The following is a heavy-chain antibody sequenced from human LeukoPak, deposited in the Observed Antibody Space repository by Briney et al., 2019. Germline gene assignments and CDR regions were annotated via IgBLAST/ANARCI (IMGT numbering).Heavy chain of an antibody. Sequence: ASVKVCCKASGYSFTGYYMHWVRQAPGQGLEWMGWINPNSGGTNYAQKFQGRVTMTRDTSISTAYMELSRLRSDDTAVYYCARAGIAAAGGYNWFDPWGQGTLVTVSS. D-gene: IGHD6-13*01. V-gene: IGHV1-2*02. CDR2: INPNSGGT. J-gene: IGHJ5*02. CDR1: GYSFTGYY. CDR3: ARAGIAAAGGYNWFDP.